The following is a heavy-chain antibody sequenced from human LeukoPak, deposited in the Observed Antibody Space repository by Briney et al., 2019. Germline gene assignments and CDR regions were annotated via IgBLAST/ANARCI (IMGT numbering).Heavy chain of an antibody. CDR3: ARGAKWLRFLDY. D-gene: IGHD5-12*01. CDR2: MNPNSGNT. V-gene: IGHV1-8*01. Sequence: GASVKVSCKASRYTFTSYDINWVRQATGQGLEWMGWMNPNSGNTGYAQKFQGRVTMTRNTSISTAYMELSSLRSEDTAVYYCARGAKWLRFLDYWGQGTLVTVSS. CDR1: RYTFTSYD. J-gene: IGHJ4*02.